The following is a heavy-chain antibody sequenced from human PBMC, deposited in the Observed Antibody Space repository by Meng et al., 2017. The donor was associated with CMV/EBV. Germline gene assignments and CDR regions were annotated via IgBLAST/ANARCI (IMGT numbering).Heavy chain of an antibody. D-gene: IGHD2-2*02. CDR3: ARRDCSSTSCYNSYYYYGMDV. V-gene: IGHV3-21*01. Sequence: GESLKISCAASGFTSSSYSMNWVRQAPGRGLEWVSSISSSSSYIYYADAVKGRFTISRDNAKNSLYLQMNSLRAEDTAVYYCARRDCSSTSCYNSYYYYGMDVWGQGTTVTVSS. CDR1: GFTSSSYS. J-gene: IGHJ6*02. CDR2: ISSSSSYI.